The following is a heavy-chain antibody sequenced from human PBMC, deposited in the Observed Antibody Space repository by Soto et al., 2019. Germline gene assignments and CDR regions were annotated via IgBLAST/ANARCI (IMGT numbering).Heavy chain of an antibody. Sequence: GASLRLSCAASGFTFSNSSMNWVRQAPGKGLEWVSSISSRTTYIYYADSVKGRFTISRDNAKNSLYLQMNSLRAEDTAVYYCARDNSIRGGGDYWGLGTLVTVSS. CDR3: ARDNSIRGGGDY. CDR2: ISSRTTYI. CDR1: GFTFSNSS. V-gene: IGHV3-21*01. J-gene: IGHJ4*02. D-gene: IGHD3-16*01.